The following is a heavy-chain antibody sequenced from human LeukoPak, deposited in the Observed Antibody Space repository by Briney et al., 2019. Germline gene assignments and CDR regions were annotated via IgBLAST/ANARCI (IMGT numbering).Heavy chain of an antibody. Sequence: PGGSLRLSCAASGFTFSSYWMSWVRQAPGKGLEWVANIKQDGSEKYYVDSVKGRITISRDNAKNSLYLQMNSLRAEDTAVYYCARAQEQWLVLYYFDYWGQGTLVTVSS. V-gene: IGHV3-7*03. CDR2: IKQDGSEK. CDR3: ARAQEQWLVLYYFDY. J-gene: IGHJ4*02. D-gene: IGHD6-19*01. CDR1: GFTFSSYW.